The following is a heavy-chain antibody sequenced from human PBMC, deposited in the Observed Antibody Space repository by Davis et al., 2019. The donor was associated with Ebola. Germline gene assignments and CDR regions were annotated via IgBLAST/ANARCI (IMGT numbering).Heavy chain of an antibody. D-gene: IGHD1-26*01. CDR3: ARRVGARSGFDY. Sequence: AASVKVSCKASGYTFTSYDINWVRQATGQGLEWMGWMNPNSGNTGYAQKFQGRITMTRNISISTAYMELNSLRSEDTAVYYCARRVGARSGFDYWGQGTLVTVSS. V-gene: IGHV1-8*01. CDR2: MNPNSGNT. CDR1: GYTFTSYD. J-gene: IGHJ4*02.